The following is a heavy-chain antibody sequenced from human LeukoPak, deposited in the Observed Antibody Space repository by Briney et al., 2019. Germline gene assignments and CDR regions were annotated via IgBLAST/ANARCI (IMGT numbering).Heavy chain of an antibody. D-gene: IGHD3-3*02. CDR3: SRRQFWGYWYFDL. J-gene: IGHJ2*01. V-gene: IGHV4-59*08. CDR2: IDYRGFT. Sequence: SETLSLTCTVSGAAIRDSYWAWIRQTPLQGLEWLGYIDYRGFTNYNPSLKSRLTIFVDTSKNQVSLNLTSVTASDTAVYYCSRRQFWGYWYFDLWGRGTPVTVSA. CDR1: GAAIRDSY.